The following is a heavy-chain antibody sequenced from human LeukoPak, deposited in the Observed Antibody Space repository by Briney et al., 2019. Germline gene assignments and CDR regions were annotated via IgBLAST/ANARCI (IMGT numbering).Heavy chain of an antibody. Sequence: GGSLRLSCAASGFTFSSYAMHWVRQAPGKGLEWVAVISYDGSNKYYADSVKGRFTISRDNSKNTLYLQMNSLRAEDTAVYYCARISSGSHWGQGTLVTVSS. CDR3: ARISSGSH. D-gene: IGHD6-19*01. CDR2: ISYDGSNK. J-gene: IGHJ4*02. CDR1: GFTFSSYA. V-gene: IGHV3-30*04.